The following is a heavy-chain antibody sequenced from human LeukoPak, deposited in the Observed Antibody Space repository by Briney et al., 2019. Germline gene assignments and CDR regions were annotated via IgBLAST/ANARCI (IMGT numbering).Heavy chain of an antibody. Sequence: GGSLRLSCAASGFTFSSYSMNWVRQAPGKGPEWVSSISSSSSYIYYADSVKGRFTISRDNAKNSLYLQMNSLRAEDTAVYYCARDGPVGAHNAFDIWGQGTMVTVSS. J-gene: IGHJ3*02. CDR3: ARDGPVGAHNAFDI. CDR1: GFTFSSYS. D-gene: IGHD1-26*01. CDR2: ISSSSSYI. V-gene: IGHV3-21*01.